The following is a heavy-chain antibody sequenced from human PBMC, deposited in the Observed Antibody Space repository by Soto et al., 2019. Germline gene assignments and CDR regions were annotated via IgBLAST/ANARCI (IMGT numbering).Heavy chain of an antibody. CDR2: ISGSGGST. CDR1: GFTFSSYA. D-gene: IGHD4-17*01. J-gene: IGHJ4*02. CDR3: AKDRPLPMTTVTTGWDFDY. V-gene: IGHV3-23*01. Sequence: EVQLLESGGGLVQPGGSLRLSCAASGFTFSSYAMSWVRQAPGKGLEWVSAISGSGGSTYYADSVKGRFTISRDNSKNTLYLQMNSLRAEDTAVYYCAKDRPLPMTTVTTGWDFDYWGQGTLVTVSS.